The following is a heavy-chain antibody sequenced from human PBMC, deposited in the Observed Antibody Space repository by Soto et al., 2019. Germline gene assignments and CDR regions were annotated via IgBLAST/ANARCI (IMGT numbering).Heavy chain of an antibody. J-gene: IGHJ3*01. CDR1: GFSFRAYG. V-gene: IGHV3-33*01. Sequence: PGGSLRLSCAVSGFSFRAYGFHWVRQPPGKGLEWVAVISPKGLSDSVEGRFTISRDNSKDTLYLQMNNLRAEDTALYYCARDDAFGNENAFDLWGQGTMVTVSS. D-gene: IGHD1-1*01. CDR3: ARDDAFGNENAFDL. CDR2: ISPK.